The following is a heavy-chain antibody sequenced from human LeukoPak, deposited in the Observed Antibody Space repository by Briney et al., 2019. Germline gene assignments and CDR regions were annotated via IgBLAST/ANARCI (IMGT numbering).Heavy chain of an antibody. CDR1: GFTFSSYW. CDR2: LSPDGSST. J-gene: IGHJ4*02. V-gene: IGHV3-74*01. CDR3: AKEGDSGSYCDS. Sequence: PGGSLRLSRAASGFTFSSYWMQWVRQAPGKGLVWVSRLSPDGSSTTSADSVKGRFTISRDNSKKSLYLQMNSLRTEDTALYYCAKEGDSGSYCDSWGQGTLVTVSS. D-gene: IGHD3-10*01.